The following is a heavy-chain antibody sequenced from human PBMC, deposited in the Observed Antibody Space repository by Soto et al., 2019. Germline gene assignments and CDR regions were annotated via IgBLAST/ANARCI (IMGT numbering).Heavy chain of an antibody. Sequence: RASVKVSCKASGGTFSSYAISWVRQAPGQGLEWMGGIIPIFGTANYAQKFQGRVTITADKSTSTAYMELSSLRSEDTAVYYCARDSGYSYGHDYWGQGTLVTVSS. D-gene: IGHD5-18*01. CDR2: IIPIFGTA. CDR1: GGTFSSYA. V-gene: IGHV1-69*06. CDR3: ARDSGYSYGHDY. J-gene: IGHJ4*02.